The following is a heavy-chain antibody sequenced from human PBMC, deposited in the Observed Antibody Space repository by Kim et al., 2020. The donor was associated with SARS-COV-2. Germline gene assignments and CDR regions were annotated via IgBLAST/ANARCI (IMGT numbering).Heavy chain of an antibody. CDR3: ARGNYDILTGVLDY. D-gene: IGHD3-9*01. CDR1: GFTFSSYS. CDR2: ISSSSSYI. V-gene: IGHV3-21*01. Sequence: GGSLRLSCAASGFTFSSYSMNWVRQAPGKGLEWVSSISSSSSYIYYADSVKGRFTISRDNAKNSLYLQMNSLRAEDTAVYYCARGNYDILTGVLDYWGQGTLVTVSS. J-gene: IGHJ4*02.